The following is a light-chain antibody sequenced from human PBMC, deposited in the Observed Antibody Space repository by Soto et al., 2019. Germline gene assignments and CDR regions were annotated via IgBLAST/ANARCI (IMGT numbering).Light chain of an antibody. V-gene: IGLV2-8*01. CDR2: EVS. Sequence: QSVLTQPPSASGSPGQSVTISCTGTSSDIGIYNYVSWYQQHPGKAPKLMIYEVSKRPSGVPDRFSGSKSSNTASLTVSGLQAEDEADYYCSSYAGSNFDKFGGGTKLTVL. J-gene: IGLJ2*01. CDR3: SSYAGSNFDK. CDR1: SSDIGIYNY.